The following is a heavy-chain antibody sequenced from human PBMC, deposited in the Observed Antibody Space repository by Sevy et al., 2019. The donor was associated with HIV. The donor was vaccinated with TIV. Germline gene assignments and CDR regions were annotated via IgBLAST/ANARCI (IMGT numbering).Heavy chain of an antibody. Sequence: GGSLRLSCAASGFTFDDYAMHWVRQAPGKGLEWVSGISWNSGSIGYADSVKGRFTISRDNFKNSLSLQMNSLRAEDTAVYFCALERLSSDVAEYFQNWGQGTLVTVSS. D-gene: IGHD1-1*01. CDR2: ISWNSGSI. CDR3: ALERLSSDVAEYFQN. CDR1: GFTFDDYA. V-gene: IGHV3-9*01. J-gene: IGHJ1*01.